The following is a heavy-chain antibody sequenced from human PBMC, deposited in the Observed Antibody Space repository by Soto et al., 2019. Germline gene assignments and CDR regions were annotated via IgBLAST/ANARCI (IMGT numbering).Heavy chain of an antibody. CDR1: GFTFSSYG. V-gene: IGHV3-30*18. CDR3: AKSRPRWGGYYSYYFDY. CDR2: ISSDGSNK. J-gene: IGHJ4*02. Sequence: QVQLVESGGGVVQPGRSLRLSCAASGFTFSSYGMHWVRQAPGKGLEWVAVISSDGSNKYYADSVKGRFTISRDNSKNTLYLQMNSLRAEDTAVYYCAKSRPRWGGYYSYYFDYWGQGTLVTVSS. D-gene: IGHD3-22*01.